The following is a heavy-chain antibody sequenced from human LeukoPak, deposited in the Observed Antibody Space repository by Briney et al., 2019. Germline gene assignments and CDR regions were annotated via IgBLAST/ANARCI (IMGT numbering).Heavy chain of an antibody. D-gene: IGHD6-13*01. Sequence: SETLSLTCTASGGSISSGGYYWSWIRQPAGKGLEWIGRIYTSGSTNYNPSLKSRVTMSVDTSKNQFSLKLSSVTAADTAVYYCARDRAPGYSSSWPFDYWGQGTLVTVSS. CDR2: IYTSGST. V-gene: IGHV4-61*02. J-gene: IGHJ4*02. CDR3: ARDRAPGYSSSWPFDY. CDR1: GGSISSGGYY.